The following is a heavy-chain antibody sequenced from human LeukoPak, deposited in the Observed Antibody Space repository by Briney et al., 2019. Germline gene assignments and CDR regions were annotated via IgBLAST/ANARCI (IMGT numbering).Heavy chain of an antibody. D-gene: IGHD3-3*01. J-gene: IGHJ5*02. CDR3: ARRGYYRSWFDP. CDR1: GGSFSGYY. V-gene: IGHV4-34*01. CDR2: INHSGST. Sequence: SETLSLTCAVYGGSFSGYYWSWIRQPPGKGLEWIGEINHSGSTNYNPSLKSRVTISVDTSKNQFSLKLSSVTAADTAVYYCARRGYYRSWFDPWGQGTLVTVSS.